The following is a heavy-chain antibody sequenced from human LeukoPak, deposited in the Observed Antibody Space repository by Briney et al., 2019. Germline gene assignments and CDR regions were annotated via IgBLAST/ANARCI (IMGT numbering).Heavy chain of an antibody. CDR1: GYTFTSYD. D-gene: IGHD2-15*01. CDR3: ATVYCSGGSCYYGP. Sequence: ASVKVSCKASGYTFTSYDINWVRQATGQGLEWMGWMNPNSGNTGYAQKFQGRVTMTRNTSISTAYMELSSLRSEDTAVYYCATVYCSGGSCYYGPWGQGTLVTVSS. J-gene: IGHJ5*02. CDR2: MNPNSGNT. V-gene: IGHV1-8*01.